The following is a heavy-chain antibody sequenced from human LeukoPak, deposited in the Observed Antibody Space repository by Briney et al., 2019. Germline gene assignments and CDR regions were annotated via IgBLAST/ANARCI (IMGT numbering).Heavy chain of an antibody. CDR2: ISYDGSNK. J-gene: IGHJ6*02. CDR1: GFTFSTSA. V-gene: IGHV3-30-3*01. CDR3: ARVRAVAGTYYYYGMDV. Sequence: HPGGSLRLSCAASGFTFSTSAMPWVRQAPGKGLEWVAVISYDGSNKCYADSVKGRFTISRDNSKNTLYLQMNSLRAEDTAVYYCARVRAVAGTYYYYGMDVWGQGTTVTVSS. D-gene: IGHD6-19*01.